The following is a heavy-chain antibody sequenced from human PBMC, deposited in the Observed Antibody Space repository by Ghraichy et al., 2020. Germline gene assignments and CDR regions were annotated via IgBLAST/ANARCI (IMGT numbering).Heavy chain of an antibody. Sequence: ASVKVSCKTSGYTFSTYAISWVRQTPGEGLEWVGRLSTDNGNTNYAQKFQGRVTLTTDTSTNTAYMELRGLRSDDTAIYYCARDYNYAWGTYRYETTCFDYWGQGTQVTVSS. V-gene: IGHV1-18*01. J-gene: IGHJ4*02. CDR1: GYTFSTYA. D-gene: IGHD3-16*02. CDR3: ARDYNYAWGTYRYETTCFDY. CDR2: LSTDNGNT.